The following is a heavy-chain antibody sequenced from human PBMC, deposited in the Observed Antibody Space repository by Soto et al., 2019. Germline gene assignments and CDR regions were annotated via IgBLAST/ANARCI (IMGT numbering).Heavy chain of an antibody. Sequence: GGSLRLSCAASGFTFSSYWMHWVRQVPGKGLVWVSRINSDGSSTSYADSVKGRFTISRDNAKNTLYLQMNSLRAEDTAVYYCVRVSEMATIVVDYWGQGTLVTVSS. CDR3: VRVSEMATIVVDY. D-gene: IGHD5-12*01. CDR2: INSDGSST. V-gene: IGHV3-74*01. CDR1: GFTFSSYW. J-gene: IGHJ4*02.